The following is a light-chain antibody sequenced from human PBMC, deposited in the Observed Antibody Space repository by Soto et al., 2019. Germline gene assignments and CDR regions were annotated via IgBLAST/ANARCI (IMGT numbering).Light chain of an antibody. CDR2: EVS. CDR1: NSDVGAYNY. CDR3: VSFTSSSTFV. V-gene: IGLV2-14*01. J-gene: IGLJ1*01. Sequence: TQPGSLSGSPGQSSAISCTGTNSDVGAYNYVSWYQQPPGKAPKLMIYEVSNRPSGVSNRFSGYKYGNTASLTISGLQAEDEADYYCVSFTSSSTFVFGTGTKVTVL.